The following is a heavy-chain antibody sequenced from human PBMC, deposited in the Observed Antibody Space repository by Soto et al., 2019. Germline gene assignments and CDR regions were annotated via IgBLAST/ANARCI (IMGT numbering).Heavy chain of an antibody. V-gene: IGHV5-51*01. CDR1: GYSFTSYW. D-gene: IGHD2-2*01. Sequence: GESLKISCKGSGYSFTSYWIGWVRQMPGKGLEWMGIIYPGDPDTRYSPSFQGQVTISADKSISTAYLQWSSLKASDTAMYYCARAMIGYCSSTSCSVAYYYYGMDVWGQGTTVTVSS. J-gene: IGHJ6*02. CDR3: ARAMIGYCSSTSCSVAYYYYGMDV. CDR2: IYPGDPDT.